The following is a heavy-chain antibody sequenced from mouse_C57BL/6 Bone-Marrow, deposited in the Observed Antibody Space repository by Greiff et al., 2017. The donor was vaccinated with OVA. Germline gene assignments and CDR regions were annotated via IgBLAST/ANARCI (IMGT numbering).Heavy chain of an antibody. Sequence: VKLQESGAELVRPGTSVKVSCKASGYAFTNYLIEWVKQRPGQGLEWIGVINPGSGGTNYNEKFKGKATLTADKSTSTAYMQLSSLTSEDSAVYFCARKGSLYYGMDYWGQGTSVTVSS. J-gene: IGHJ4*01. V-gene: IGHV1-54*01. CDR2: INPGSGGT. CDR1: GYAFTNYL. D-gene: IGHD3-3*01. CDR3: ARKGSLYYGMDY.